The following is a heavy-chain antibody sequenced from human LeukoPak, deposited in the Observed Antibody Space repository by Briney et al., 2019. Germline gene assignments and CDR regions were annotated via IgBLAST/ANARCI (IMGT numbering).Heavy chain of an antibody. CDR1: GFTFSSYS. J-gene: IGHJ4*02. Sequence: GGSLRLSCAASGFTFSSYSMNWVRQAPGKGLEWVSSISSSSSYIYYADSVKGRFTISRDNAKNSLYLQMNSLRAEDTAVYYCARVAVAGTHFFDSWGQGTLVTVSS. CDR2: ISSSSSYI. V-gene: IGHV3-21*01. D-gene: IGHD6-19*01. CDR3: ARVAVAGTHFFDS.